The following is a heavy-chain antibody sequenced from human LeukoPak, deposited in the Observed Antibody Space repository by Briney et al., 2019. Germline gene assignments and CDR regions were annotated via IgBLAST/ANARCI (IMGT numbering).Heavy chain of an antibody. V-gene: IGHV1-69*06. D-gene: IGHD1-26*01. CDR3: ARGRGSYTTAYNWFDP. CDR2: IIPIFGTA. CDR1: GGTFSSYA. Sequence: GASVKFSCKASGGTFSSYAISWVRQAPGQGLEWMGGIIPIFGTANYAQKFQGRVTITADKSTSTAYMELSSLRSEDTAVYYCARGRGSYTTAYNWFDPWGQGTLVTVSS. J-gene: IGHJ5*02.